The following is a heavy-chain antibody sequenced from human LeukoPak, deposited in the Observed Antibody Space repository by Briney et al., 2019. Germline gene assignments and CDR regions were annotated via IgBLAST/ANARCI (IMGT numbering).Heavy chain of an antibody. CDR2: FNREDDAP. D-gene: IGHD3-22*01. V-gene: IGHV1-24*01. CDR1: GYSVDELS. Sequence: AASVKVSCKVSGYSVDELSMHWVRQAPGLGLEWMGGFNREDDAPVYAQQFQGRVTMTEDTSTDTAYMELSSLRSEDTALHYCATLDSYYDTSGRPLLPDWGQGTLVTVSS. J-gene: IGHJ4*02. CDR3: ATLDSYYDTSGRPLLPD.